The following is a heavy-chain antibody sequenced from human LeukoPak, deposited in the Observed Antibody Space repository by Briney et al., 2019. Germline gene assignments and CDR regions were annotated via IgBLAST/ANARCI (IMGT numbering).Heavy chain of an antibody. CDR1: SSHA. D-gene: IGHD3-10*01. J-gene: IGHJ3*02. CDR3: AKGEKQLTFIRGYTFNI. V-gene: IGHV3-23*01. Sequence: PGGSLRLSCVAFSSHAMSWVRQAPGKGLEWVSTISGSGGRTYYADSVKGRFTISRDNSKNTLYLQMNSLRAEDTAVYYCAKGEKQLTFIRGYTFNIWGQGTMVTVSS. CDR2: ISGSGGRT.